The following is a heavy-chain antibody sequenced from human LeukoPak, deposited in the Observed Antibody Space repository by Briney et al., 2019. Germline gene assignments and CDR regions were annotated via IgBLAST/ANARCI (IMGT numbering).Heavy chain of an antibody. CDR1: GGSISSYY. D-gene: IGHD3-10*01. Sequence: SETLSLTCTVSGGSISSYYWSWIRQPPGKGLEWIGYIYYSGSTNYNPSLKSRVTISVDTSKNQFSLKLSSVATADTAVYYCARVEEGYGSGRRGNFYYYYMDVWGKGTTVTISS. J-gene: IGHJ6*03. CDR2: IYYSGST. V-gene: IGHV4-59*01. CDR3: ARVEEGYGSGRRGNFYYYYMDV.